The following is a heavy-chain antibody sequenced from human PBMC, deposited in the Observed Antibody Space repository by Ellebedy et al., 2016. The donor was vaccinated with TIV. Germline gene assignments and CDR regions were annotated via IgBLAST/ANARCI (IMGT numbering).Heavy chain of an antibody. CDR1: GGTFSSYA. D-gene: IGHD3-10*01. CDR2: INPSGGST. Sequence: AASVKVSCKASGGTFSSYAISWVRQAPGQGLEWMGIINPSGGSTSYAQKFQGRVTMTRDTSTSTVYMELSSLRSEDTAVYYWARDRYYGSGSYYWFDPWGQGTLVTVSS. CDR3: ARDRYYGSGSYYWFDP. J-gene: IGHJ5*02. V-gene: IGHV1-46*01.